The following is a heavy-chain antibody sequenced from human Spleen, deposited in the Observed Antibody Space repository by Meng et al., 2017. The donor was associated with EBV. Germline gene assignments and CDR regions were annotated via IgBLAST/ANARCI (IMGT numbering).Heavy chain of an antibody. V-gene: IGHV4-34*01. D-gene: IGHD6-13*01. CDR3: ARGKASAAGNDY. CDR2: INLSGST. CDR1: GGSFSGYY. J-gene: IGHJ4*02. Sequence: QVQLQQGGAGLLKPSETLSLTCAVDGGSFSGYYWSWIRQPPGKGLEWIGEINLSGSTNYNPSLKSRITISVDTSNNQFSLKLSSVTAADTAVYYCARGKASAAGNDYWGQGTLVTVSS.